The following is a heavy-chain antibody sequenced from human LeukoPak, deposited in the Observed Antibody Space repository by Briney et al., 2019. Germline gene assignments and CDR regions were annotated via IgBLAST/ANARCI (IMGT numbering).Heavy chain of an antibody. CDR2: IWYDGSNK. J-gene: IGHJ4*02. CDR3: ARGTFGIDY. V-gene: IGHV3-33*01. D-gene: IGHD3-10*01. CDR1: GFTFSSYG. Sequence: PGGSLRLSCAASGFTFSSYGMHWVRQAPGKGLEWVAVIWYDGSNKYYVDSVQGRFTISRDNSKNTLYLQMNSLRVEDTAVYYCARGTFGIDYWGQGTLITVSS.